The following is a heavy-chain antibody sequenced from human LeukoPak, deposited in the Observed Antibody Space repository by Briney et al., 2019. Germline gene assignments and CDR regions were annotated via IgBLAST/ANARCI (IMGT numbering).Heavy chain of an antibody. CDR1: GGSISSYY. Sequence: SETLSLTCTVSGGSISSYYWSWIRQPPGKGLEWIGYIYYSGSTNYNPSLKSRVTISVDTSKSQFSLKLSSVIAADTAVCYCAREAGLYYYDSSGYGAFDIWGQGTMVTVSS. CDR2: IYYSGST. V-gene: IGHV4-59*01. D-gene: IGHD3-22*01. CDR3: AREAGLYYYDSSGYGAFDI. J-gene: IGHJ3*02.